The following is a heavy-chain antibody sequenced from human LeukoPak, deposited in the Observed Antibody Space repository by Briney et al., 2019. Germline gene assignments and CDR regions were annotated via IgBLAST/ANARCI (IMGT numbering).Heavy chain of an antibody. V-gene: IGHV3-9*01. J-gene: IGHJ3*02. CDR1: GFTFDDYA. Sequence: PGRSLRLSCAASGFTFDDYAMHWVRQAPGKGLEWVSGISWNSGSIGYADSVKGRFTISRQNAKNSLFLQMNSLRAEDTAVYYCTRDRSGGSQDDAFDIWGQGTMVTVSS. CDR2: ISWNSGSI. D-gene: IGHD2-15*01. CDR3: TRDRSGGSQDDAFDI.